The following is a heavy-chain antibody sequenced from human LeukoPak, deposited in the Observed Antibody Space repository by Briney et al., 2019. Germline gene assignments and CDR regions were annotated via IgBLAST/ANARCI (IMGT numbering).Heavy chain of an antibody. D-gene: IGHD4-17*01. J-gene: IGHJ4*02. CDR3: ARDYGDYGRYFDY. Sequence: SVKVSCKASGGTFSSYAISWVRQAPGQGLEWMGGIIPIFGTANYAQKFQGRVTITADESTGTAYMELRSLRSDDTAVYYCARDYGDYGRYFDYWGQGTLVTVSS. CDR2: IIPIFGTA. V-gene: IGHV1-69*13. CDR1: GGTFSSYA.